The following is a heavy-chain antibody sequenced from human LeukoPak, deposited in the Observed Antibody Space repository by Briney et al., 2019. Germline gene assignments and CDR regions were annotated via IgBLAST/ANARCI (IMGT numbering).Heavy chain of an antibody. CDR3: ARGEEISTAMTSADY. Sequence: ASVKVSCKASGYTFTSYYMHWVRQAPGQGLEWMGIINPSGGSTSYAQKFQGRVTMTRGTSTSTVYMELSSLRSEDTAVYYCARGEEISTAMTSADYWGQGTLVTVSS. V-gene: IGHV1-46*01. CDR2: INPSGGST. J-gene: IGHJ4*02. D-gene: IGHD5-18*01. CDR1: GYTFTSYY.